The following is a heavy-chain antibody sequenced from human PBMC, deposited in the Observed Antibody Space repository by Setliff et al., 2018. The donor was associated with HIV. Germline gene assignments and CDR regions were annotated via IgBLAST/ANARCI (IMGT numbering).Heavy chain of an antibody. CDR2: IDYSGSA. D-gene: IGHD5-18*01. J-gene: IGHJ4*02. Sequence: PSETLSLTCAVSGVSITSATYYWSWIRHSPGKGLEWIGYIDYSGSAFYNPSLKSRLTISRDTSKNQFSLRMKSVTAADTAVYYCAREGKTALVTKYFDYWGQGTLVTVSS. V-gene: IGHV4-31*02. CDR3: AREGKTALVTKYFDY. CDR1: GVSITSATYY.